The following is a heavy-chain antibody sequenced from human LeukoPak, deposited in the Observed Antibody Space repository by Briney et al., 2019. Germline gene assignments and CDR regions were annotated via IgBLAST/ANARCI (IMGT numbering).Heavy chain of an antibody. D-gene: IGHD1-26*01. CDR3: AIGARTLGGARGAY. J-gene: IGHJ4*02. V-gene: IGHV3-23*01. CDR2: ISASGSST. Sequence: GGSLRVSCAASGFTFNIYGMSWVRQAPGKGLEWVSAISASGSSTYYADSVKGRFTISRDNSKNTLFLQMNSLRAEDTAVYYCAIGARTLGGARGAYWGQGNLVRVSS. CDR1: GFTFNIYG.